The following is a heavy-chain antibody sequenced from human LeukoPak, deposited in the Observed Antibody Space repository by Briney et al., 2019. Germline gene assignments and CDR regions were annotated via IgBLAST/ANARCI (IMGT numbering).Heavy chain of an antibody. CDR2: INYSGST. CDR1: GESLSGYY. Sequence: SETLSLTCAVYGESLSGYYWSWIRQPPGKGLEWIGEINYSGSTNYNPSLKSRVTISVDTSKNQFSLKLSSVTAADAAVYYCARHKHRSYGSGIDWFDPWGQGTLVTVSS. D-gene: IGHD3-10*01. J-gene: IGHJ5*02. CDR3: ARHKHRSYGSGIDWFDP. V-gene: IGHV4-34*01.